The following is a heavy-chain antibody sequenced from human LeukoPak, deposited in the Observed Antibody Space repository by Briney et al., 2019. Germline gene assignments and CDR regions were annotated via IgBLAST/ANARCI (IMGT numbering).Heavy chain of an antibody. CDR1: GFTVSSNY. D-gene: IGHD1-26*01. V-gene: IGHV3-66*01. J-gene: IGHJ5*02. CDR3: ATGRRLAPTCEYDA. CDR2: IYSGGST. Sequence: GGSLRLSCAASGFTVSSNYMSWVRQAPGKGLEWVSVIYSGGSTYYADSVKGRFTISRDNSKNTLSLQMNSLRTEDTSVYYCATGRRLAPTCEYDAWGQGTLVTVTS.